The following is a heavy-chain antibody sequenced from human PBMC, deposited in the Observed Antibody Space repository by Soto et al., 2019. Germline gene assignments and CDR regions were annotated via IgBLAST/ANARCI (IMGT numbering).Heavy chain of an antibody. CDR1: GFTFCGSS. D-gene: IGHD5-12*01. Sequence: PGGSLRLCCAASGFTFCGSSMAWVRKATGKGLEWVGRIRSKANGGTTEYAASVKGRFTISRDDSKSIAYLQMNSLKTEDTAVYYCTRGAHSGYDSYAFDIWGQGTMVTVSS. J-gene: IGHJ3*02. V-gene: IGHV3-49*04. CDR3: TRGAHSGYDSYAFDI. CDR2: IRSKANGGTT.